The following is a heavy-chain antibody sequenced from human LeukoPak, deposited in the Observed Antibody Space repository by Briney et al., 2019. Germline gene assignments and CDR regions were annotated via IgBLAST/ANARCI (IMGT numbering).Heavy chain of an antibody. Sequence: SGPTLVNPTQTLTLTCTFSGFSLSTSGVGVGWIRQPPGKALEWLALIYWNDDKRYSPSLKSRVTITKDTSKNQVVLTMTNVDPVDTATYYCAHNSGFCTSTTCYEFDFWGQGTLVTVSS. V-gene: IGHV2-5*01. CDR2: IYWNDDK. CDR1: GFSLSTSGVG. CDR3: AHNSGFCTSTTCYEFDF. J-gene: IGHJ4*02. D-gene: IGHD2-2*01.